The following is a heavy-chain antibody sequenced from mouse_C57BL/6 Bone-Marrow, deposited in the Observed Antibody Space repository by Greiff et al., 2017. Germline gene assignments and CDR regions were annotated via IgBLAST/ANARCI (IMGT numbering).Heavy chain of an antibody. CDR2: INPHYGTT. Sequence: VQLQQSGPELVKPGASVKISCKASGYSFTDYNMNWVKQSNGKSLEWIGVINPHYGTTSYNQKFKGKATLTVDQSSSTAYMQLNILTSDDSAVYYCASTTVVATRYFDYWGQGTTLTVSS. V-gene: IGHV1-39*01. D-gene: IGHD1-1*01. CDR1: GYSFTDYN. J-gene: IGHJ2*01. CDR3: ASTTVVATRYFDY.